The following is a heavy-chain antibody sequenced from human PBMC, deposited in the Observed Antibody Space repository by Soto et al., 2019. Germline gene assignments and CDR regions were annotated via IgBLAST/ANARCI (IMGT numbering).Heavy chain of an antibody. V-gene: IGHV3-21*01. CDR1: EFTFSSYS. CDR3: ARDKDSSRPYGTDV. CDR2: ISSSSSYI. J-gene: IGHJ6*02. Sequence: EVQLVESGGGLVKPGGSLRLSCAASEFTFSSYSMNWVRQAPGKGLEWVSSISSSSSYIYYADSVKGRFTISRDNAKNSLYLQMNSLRAEDTAVYYCARDKDSSRPYGTDVWGQGTTVTVSS. D-gene: IGHD6-13*01.